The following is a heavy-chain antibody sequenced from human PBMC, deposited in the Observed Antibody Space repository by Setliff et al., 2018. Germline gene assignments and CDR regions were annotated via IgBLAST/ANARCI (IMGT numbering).Heavy chain of an antibody. CDR1: GFRFSSYA. V-gene: IGHV3-23*01. Sequence: GGSLRLSCVASGFRFSSYAMNWVRQAPGKGLEWVSGISGSGGSTYYADSVKGRFTISRDNSENTLYLQMNSLRAEDTAVYYCARVPYYYYYYMDVWGKGTTVTVSS. J-gene: IGHJ6*03. CDR3: ARVPYYYYYYMDV. CDR2: ISGSGGST.